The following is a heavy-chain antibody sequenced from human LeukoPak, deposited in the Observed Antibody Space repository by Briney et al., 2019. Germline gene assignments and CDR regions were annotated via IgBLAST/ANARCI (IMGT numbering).Heavy chain of an antibody. V-gene: IGHV4-38-2*02. CDR2: IYHDGST. CDR3: ARHHVGWYGFDY. D-gene: IGHD6-19*01. Sequence: SETLSLTCTVSGYSISTGYYWGWIRQPPGKGLEWIGNIYHDGSTYYNPSLKSRVTISADTSKNQFSLKLSSVTAADTAVYYCARHHVGWYGFDYWGQGTLVTVSS. CDR1: GYSISTGYY. J-gene: IGHJ4*02.